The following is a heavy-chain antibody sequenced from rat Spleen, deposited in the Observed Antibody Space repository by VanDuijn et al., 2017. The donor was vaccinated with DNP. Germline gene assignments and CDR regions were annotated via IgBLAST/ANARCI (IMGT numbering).Heavy chain of an antibody. CDR3: ASLRTHFLEY. V-gene: IGHV2-32*01. CDR2: IWSEGGT. Sequence: QVQLKESGPGLVQPSQTLSLTCTVSGFSLISYHVHWVRQPPGKGLEWMGLIWSEGGTSSNSALKSRLTITRDTSKGQVFLKMSSLQSEDTATYYCASLRTHFLEYWGQGVMVTVSS. J-gene: IGHJ2*01. CDR1: GFSLISYH.